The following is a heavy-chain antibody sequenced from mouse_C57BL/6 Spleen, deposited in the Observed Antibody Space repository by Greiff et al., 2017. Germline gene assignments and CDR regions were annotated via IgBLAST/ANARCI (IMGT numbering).Heavy chain of an antibody. Sequence: VQLQQPGAELVKPGASVKMSCKASGYTFPSYWITWVKQRPGQGLEWIGDIYPGSGSTNYNEKFKSKATLTVDTSSSTAYMQLSSLTSEDSAVYYCARWDYGSSYDYWGQGTTLTVSS. V-gene: IGHV1-55*01. D-gene: IGHD1-1*01. CDR1: GYTFPSYW. CDR3: ARWDYGSSYDY. J-gene: IGHJ2*01. CDR2: IYPGSGST.